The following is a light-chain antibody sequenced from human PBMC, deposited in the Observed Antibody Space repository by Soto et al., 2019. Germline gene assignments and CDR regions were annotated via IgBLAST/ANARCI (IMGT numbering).Light chain of an antibody. CDR2: AAS. CDR1: QSISYY. V-gene: IGKV1-39*01. J-gene: IGKJ2*01. Sequence: DIQMTQSPSSLSASVGDRVTITCRASQSISYYLNWYQQKPGKAPKLLISAASSLKSGVPSRFSGSGSGTDFTLTISSLQPEDFAAYYCQQSYNTPRTFGQGTKLEIK. CDR3: QQSYNTPRT.